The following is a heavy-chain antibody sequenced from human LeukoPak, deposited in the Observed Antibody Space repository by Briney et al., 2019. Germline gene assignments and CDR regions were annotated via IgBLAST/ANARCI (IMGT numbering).Heavy chain of an antibody. V-gene: IGHV4-59*01. D-gene: IGHD2-15*01. Sequence: PSETLSLTCTVSGGSISNYYWSWIRQPPGKELEWIANGDYSGSTRYNPSLESRVTISVDTSKNQFSLKLTSVTAADSAVYYCARLALGYCSGGTCPYYFDHWGQGTLVTVSS. CDR1: GGSISNYY. CDR2: GDYSGST. J-gene: IGHJ4*02. CDR3: ARLALGYCSGGTCPYYFDH.